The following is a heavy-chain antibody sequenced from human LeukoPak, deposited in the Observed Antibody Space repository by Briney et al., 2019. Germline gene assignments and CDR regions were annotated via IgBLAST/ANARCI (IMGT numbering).Heavy chain of an antibody. D-gene: IGHD6-13*01. CDR1: GGSFSGYY. CDR2: INHSGST. CDR3: ARGGGSSSWYYY. V-gene: IGHV4-34*01. Sequence: SETLSLTCAVYGGSFSGYYWSWIRQPPGKGLEWIGEINHSGSTNYNPSLKSRVTISVDTSKNQFSLKLSSVTAADTAVYYCARGGGSSSWYYYWGQGTLVTVPS. J-gene: IGHJ4*02.